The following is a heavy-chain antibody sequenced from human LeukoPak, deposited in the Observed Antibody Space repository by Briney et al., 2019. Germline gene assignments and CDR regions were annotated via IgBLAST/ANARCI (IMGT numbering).Heavy chain of an antibody. CDR2: ISKDGSDK. Sequence: PGGSLRLSCAASGFTFISYGIHWVCQAPGKGLEWVAVISKDGSDKKYADSVKGRFIISRDNSKNTLYLQMNSLRAEDTAVYYCAKEYDGYWGQGTLVTVSS. CDR1: GFTFISYG. J-gene: IGHJ4*02. D-gene: IGHD2-8*01. V-gene: IGHV3-30*18. CDR3: AKEYDGY.